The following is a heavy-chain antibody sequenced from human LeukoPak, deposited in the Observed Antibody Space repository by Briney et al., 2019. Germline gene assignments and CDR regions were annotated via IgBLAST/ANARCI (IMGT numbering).Heavy chain of an antibody. V-gene: IGHV3-53*01. J-gene: IGHJ1*01. Sequence: TGGSLRLSCAASGFTVSSNYMSWVRQAPGKGLECVSVIYSGGGAYYADSVKGRFTISRDNAKNTLYLQMNSLRAEDTAVYYCARDAYCGGDCYDRYFQHWGQGTLVTVSS. CDR1: GFTVSSNY. D-gene: IGHD2-21*02. CDR2: IYSGGGA. CDR3: ARDAYCGGDCYDRYFQH.